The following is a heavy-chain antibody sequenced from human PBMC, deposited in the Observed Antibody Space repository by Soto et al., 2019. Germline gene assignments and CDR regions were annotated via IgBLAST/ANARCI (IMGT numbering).Heavy chain of an antibody. CDR2: ISGSGGST. CDR1: GFTFSSYA. J-gene: IGHJ6*02. Sequence: EVQLLESGGGLVQPGGSLRLSCAASGFTFSSYAMSWVRQAPGKGLEWVSAISGSGGSTYYADFVKGRLTNSRDNSKNTLYLQMNGLRAEDTAVYYCAKGGADFWSEGHYYGMDAWGQGTTVTVSS. V-gene: IGHV3-23*01. D-gene: IGHD3-3*01. CDR3: AKGGADFWSEGHYYGMDA.